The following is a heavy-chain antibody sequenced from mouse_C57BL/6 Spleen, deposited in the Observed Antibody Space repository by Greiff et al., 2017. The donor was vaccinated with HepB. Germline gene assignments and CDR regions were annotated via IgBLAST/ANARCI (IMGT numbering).Heavy chain of an antibody. CDR1: GYTFTSYW. V-gene: IGHV1-50*01. Sequence: LQESGAELVKPGASVKLSCKASGYTFTSYWMQWVKQRPGQGLEWIGEIDPSDSYTNYNQKFKGKATLTVDTSSSTAYMQLSSLTSEDSAVYYCARRFSSSPLDYWGQGTTLTVSS. D-gene: IGHD1-1*01. J-gene: IGHJ2*01. CDR2: IDPSDSYT. CDR3: ARRFSSSPLDY.